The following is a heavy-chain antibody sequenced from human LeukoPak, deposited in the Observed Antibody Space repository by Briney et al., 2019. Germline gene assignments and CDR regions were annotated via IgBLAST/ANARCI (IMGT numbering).Heavy chain of an antibody. V-gene: IGHV3-21*01. CDR2: ISSSSSYI. J-gene: IGHJ6*03. Sequence: GGSLRLSCAASGFTFSSYSMNWVRQAPGKGLEWVSPISSSSSYIYYADSVKGRFTISRDNAKNSLYLQMNSLRAEDTAVYYCAKAMVRGVVPPYYYYMDVWGKGTTVTVSS. CDR3: AKAMVRGVVPPYYYYMDV. D-gene: IGHD3-10*01. CDR1: GFTFSSYS.